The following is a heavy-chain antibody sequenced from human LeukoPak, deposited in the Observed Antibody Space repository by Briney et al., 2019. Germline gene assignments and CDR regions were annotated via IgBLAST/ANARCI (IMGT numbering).Heavy chain of an antibody. V-gene: IGHV3-23*01. CDR2: ISGTGDRT. CDR1: GFTFSSNG. D-gene: IGHD1-26*01. CDR3: AKDLLRATNWFDP. Sequence: PGGSLRLSCAASGFTFSSNGMSWVRQAPGKGLEWVSAISGTGDRTFYADSVKGRFTISRDNSKNTLFLQMNSLRAEETAVYYCAKDLLRATNWFDPWGQGTLVTVSS. J-gene: IGHJ5*02.